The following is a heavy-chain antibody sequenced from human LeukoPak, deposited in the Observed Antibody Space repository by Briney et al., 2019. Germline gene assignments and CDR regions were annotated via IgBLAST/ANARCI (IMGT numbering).Heavy chain of an antibody. CDR1: GFTFSTHA. D-gene: IGHD3-22*01. CDR2: IGGSDGST. J-gene: IGHJ4*02. V-gene: IGHV3-23*01. Sequence: GGSLRLFCVASGFTFSTHAMSWVRLAPGEGLEWVSAIGGSDGSTYYADSVKGRFTISRDNSKDTLYLQMNSLRVEDTAAYYCAKRDSSGSYPYYFDYWGQGTLVTVSS. CDR3: AKRDSSGSYPYYFDY.